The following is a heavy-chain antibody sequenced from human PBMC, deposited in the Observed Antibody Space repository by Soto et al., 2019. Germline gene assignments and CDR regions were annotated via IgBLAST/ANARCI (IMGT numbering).Heavy chain of an antibody. V-gene: IGHV4-59*03. CDR3: AKSVVHQWLVHDAFDI. CDR2: IYYSGTT. J-gene: IGHJ3*02. Sequence: AETLSLTCEDSGDSISNSYMSWTRQPPGKGLEWIAYIYYSGTTNYNPSLESRVTTSMDTSNNQFSLRLTSVTAADTAVYYCAKSVVHQWLVHDAFDIWGQGTLVTVSS. CDR1: GDSISNSY. D-gene: IGHD6-19*01.